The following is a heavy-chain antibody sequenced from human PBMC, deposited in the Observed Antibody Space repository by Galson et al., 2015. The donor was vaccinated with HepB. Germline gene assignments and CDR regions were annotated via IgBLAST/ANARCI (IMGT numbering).Heavy chain of an antibody. CDR3: ARDQRCSSTSCYATRLFDY. J-gene: IGHJ4*02. V-gene: IGHV1-18*01. D-gene: IGHD2-2*01. CDR2: ISAYNGNT. Sequence: SVKVSCKASGYTFTSYGISWVRQAPGQGLEWMGWISAYNGNTNYAQKLQGRVTMTTDTSTSTAYMELRSLRSDDTAVYYCARDQRCSSTSCYATRLFDYWGQGTLVTVSS. CDR1: GYTFTSYG.